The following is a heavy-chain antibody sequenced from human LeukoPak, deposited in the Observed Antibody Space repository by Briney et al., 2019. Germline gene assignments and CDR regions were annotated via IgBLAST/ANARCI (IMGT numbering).Heavy chain of an antibody. J-gene: IGHJ3*02. Sequence: ASVKVSCKASGYTFTSYGISWVRQASGQGLEWMGWISAYNGNTNYAQKLQGRVTMTTDTSTSTAYMELRSLRSDDTAVYYCARSDYGDSWYAFDIWGQGTMVTVSS. CDR3: ARSDYGDSWYAFDI. D-gene: IGHD4-17*01. CDR1: GYTFTSYG. V-gene: IGHV1-18*01. CDR2: ISAYNGNT.